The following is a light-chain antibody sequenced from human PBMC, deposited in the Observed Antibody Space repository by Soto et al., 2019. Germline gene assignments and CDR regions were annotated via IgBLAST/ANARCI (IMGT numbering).Light chain of an antibody. Sequence: QSVLTQPPSASGSPGQSVIISCTGTSSDVGGYNYVSWYQQHPGKAPKRMIYEVSKRPSGVPDRFSGSKSGNTASLTVSGLQADDEADYFCSSYGGSNNVFGTGTKLTVL. J-gene: IGLJ1*01. CDR1: SSDVGGYNY. V-gene: IGLV2-8*01. CDR2: EVS. CDR3: SSYGGSNNV.